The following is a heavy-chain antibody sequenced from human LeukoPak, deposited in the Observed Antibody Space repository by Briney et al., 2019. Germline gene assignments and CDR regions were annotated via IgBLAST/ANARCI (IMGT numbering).Heavy chain of an antibody. CDR3: ARSIAVARGPDLDWSDP. Sequence: ASVKVSCKAPGYTFTGYYMHWVRQAPGQGLEWMGWINPNSGGTNYAQKFQGRVTMTRDTSISTAYMELSRLRSDDTAVYYCARSIAVARGPDLDWSDPWGQGTLVTVSS. CDR2: INPNSGGT. D-gene: IGHD6-19*01. CDR1: GYTFTGYY. V-gene: IGHV1-2*02. J-gene: IGHJ5*02.